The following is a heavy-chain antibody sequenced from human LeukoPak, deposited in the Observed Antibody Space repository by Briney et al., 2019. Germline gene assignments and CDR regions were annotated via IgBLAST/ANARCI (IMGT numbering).Heavy chain of an antibody. J-gene: IGHJ4*02. CDR1: GYTFTGYY. CDR2: INPNSGGT. Sequence: GASVKVSCKASGYTFTGYYMHWVRQAPGQGLEWIGWINPNSGGTNYAQKFQGRVTMTRDTSISTAYMELSRLRSDDTAVYYCATVGDYGPYYFDYWGQGTLVTVSS. D-gene: IGHD4-17*01. V-gene: IGHV1-2*02. CDR3: ATVGDYGPYYFDY.